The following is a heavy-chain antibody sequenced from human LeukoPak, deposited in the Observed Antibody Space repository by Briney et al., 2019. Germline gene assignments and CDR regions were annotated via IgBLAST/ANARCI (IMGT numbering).Heavy chain of an antibody. D-gene: IGHD6-13*01. V-gene: IGHV1-18*01. J-gene: IGHJ4*02. CDR2: ISAYNGNT. CDR3: ARGRMQQLVPENYFDY. CDR1: GYTFTSYG. Sequence: ASVKVSCRASGYTFTSYGISWVRQAPGQGLEWMGWISAYNGNTNYAQKLQGRVTMTTDTSTSTAYMEPRSLRSDDTAVYYCARGRMQQLVPENYFDYWGQGTLVTVSS.